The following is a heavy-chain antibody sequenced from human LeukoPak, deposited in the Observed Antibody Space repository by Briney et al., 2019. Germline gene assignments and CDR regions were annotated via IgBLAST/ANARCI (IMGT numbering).Heavy chain of an antibody. D-gene: IGHD3-22*01. J-gene: IGHJ3*02. CDR3: ARDSGYYDSSGYLGSYAFDI. CDR2: ISSSSSYI. Sequence: GGSLRLSCAASGFTFSSYAMSWVRQAPGKGLEWVSSISSSSSYIYYADSVKGRFTISRDNAKNSLYLQMNSLRAEDTAVYYCARDSGYYDSSGYLGSYAFDIWGQGTMVTVSS. V-gene: IGHV3-21*01. CDR1: GFTFSSYA.